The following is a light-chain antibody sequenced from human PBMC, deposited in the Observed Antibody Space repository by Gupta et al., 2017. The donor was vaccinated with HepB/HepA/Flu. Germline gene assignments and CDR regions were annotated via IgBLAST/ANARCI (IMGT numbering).Light chain of an antibody. CDR1: SSNVGSNT. J-gene: IGLJ3*02. Sequence: QSVLTQPPSALGTSGQRVTISCSGSSSNVGSNTVNWYQQLPGTAPKLLIYSNNQRPSGVPDRFSGSKSGTSASLAISGLQSEDEADYYCAAWDDSLNGWVFGGGTKLTVL. CDR2: SNN. V-gene: IGLV1-44*01. CDR3: AAWDDSLNGWV.